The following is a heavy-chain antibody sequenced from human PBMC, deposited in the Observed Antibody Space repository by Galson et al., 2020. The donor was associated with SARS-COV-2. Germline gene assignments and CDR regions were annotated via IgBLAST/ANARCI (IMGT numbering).Heavy chain of an antibody. J-gene: IGHJ3*02. CDR2: IYYSGTT. Sequence: ASETLSLTCTVSGGSISRYYWSWIRQPPGKGLEGIGYIYYSGTTDYNPSLKSRVTISVDTSKNQLSLKLSSVTAADTAVYYCARGGGRNAFDIWGQGTMVTASS. V-gene: IGHV4-59*01. D-gene: IGHD3-16*01. CDR3: ARGGGRNAFDI. CDR1: GGSISRYY.